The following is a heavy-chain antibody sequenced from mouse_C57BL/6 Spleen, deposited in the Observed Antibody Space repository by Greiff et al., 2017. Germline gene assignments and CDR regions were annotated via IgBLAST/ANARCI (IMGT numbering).Heavy chain of an antibody. CDR1: GFTFTDYY. CDR2: IRNKANGYTT. V-gene: IGHV7-3*01. J-gene: IGHJ4*01. CDR3: ARYRDYGAMDY. Sequence: EVQVVESGGGLVQPGGSLSLSCAASGFTFTDYYMSWVRQPPGKALEWLGFIRNKANGYTTEYSASVKGRFTISRDNFQSILYLQMNALRAEDSATYYCARYRDYGAMDYWGQGTSVTVSS. D-gene: IGHD1-1*01.